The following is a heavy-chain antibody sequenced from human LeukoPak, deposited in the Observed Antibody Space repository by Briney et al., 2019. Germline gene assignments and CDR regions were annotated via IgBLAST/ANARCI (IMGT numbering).Heavy chain of an antibody. CDR2: ISGSGGST. D-gene: IGHD5-12*01. J-gene: IGHJ4*02. V-gene: IGHV3-23*01. Sequence: GGSLRLSCAASGFTFSSYAMSWVRQAPGKGLEWVSAISGSGGSTYYADSVKGRFTISRDNSRNTLYLQMNSLRAEDTAVYYCARAPGWATAFDYWGQGTLVTVSS. CDR1: GFTFSSYA. CDR3: ARAPGWATAFDY.